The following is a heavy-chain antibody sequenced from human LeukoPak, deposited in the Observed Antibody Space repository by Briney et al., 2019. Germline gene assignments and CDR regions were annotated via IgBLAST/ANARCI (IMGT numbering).Heavy chain of an antibody. J-gene: IGHJ4*02. CDR2: SYYSGSA. CDR1: GVSIRSYY. V-gene: IGHV4-59*08. CDR3: ASTYYYASGTYHRPFDY. Sequence: SETLSLTCTVSGVSIRSYYWNWIRQPPGKGLEWIGYSYYSGSANYNPSLKSRVTISVDTSKNQFSLKLTSVTAADTAVYYCASTYYYASGTYHRPFDYWGQGTLVTVSS. D-gene: IGHD3-10*01.